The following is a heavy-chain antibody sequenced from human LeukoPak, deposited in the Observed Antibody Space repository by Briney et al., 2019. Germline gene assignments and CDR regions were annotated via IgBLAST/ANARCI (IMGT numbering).Heavy chain of an antibody. V-gene: IGHV3-30*02. CDR3: AKGLKYSDSSGYPG. CDR1: GFTFSSHG. J-gene: IGHJ4*02. CDR2: IRYDGSNQ. D-gene: IGHD3-22*01. Sequence: AGGSLRLSCAASGFTFSSHGMHWVRQAPGKGLEWVAFIRYDGSNQYYADSVKGRFTISRDNSKNTLYLQMNSLRAEDTAVYYCAKGLKYSDSSGYPGWGQGTLVTVSS.